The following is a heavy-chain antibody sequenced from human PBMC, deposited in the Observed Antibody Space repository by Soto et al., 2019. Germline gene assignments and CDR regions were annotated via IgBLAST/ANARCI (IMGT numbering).Heavy chain of an antibody. J-gene: IGHJ4*02. CDR3: ARDGNYDSSGWAY. CDR2: ISYDGSNK. V-gene: IGHV3-30-3*01. Sequence: GPLRLSCAASGFTFSSYAMHWVRQAPGKGLEWVAVISYDGSNKYYADSVKGRFTISRDNSKNTLYLQMNSLRAEDTAVYYCARDGNYDSSGWAYWGQGTLVTVSS. D-gene: IGHD3-22*01. CDR1: GFTFSSYA.